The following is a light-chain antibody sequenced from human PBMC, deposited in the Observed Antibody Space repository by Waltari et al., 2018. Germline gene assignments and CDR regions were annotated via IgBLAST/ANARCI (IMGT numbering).Light chain of an antibody. CDR1: YSNIGNNV. Sequence: QSVLTQPPSASGTPGQRVTISCSGTYSNIGNNVVNWYQQLPGKAPKLLIYRNDLRPSGFPARFSGAKSGCSASLAIGGLQSEDEADYYCAAWDDSLNGHWVFGGGTKVTVL. CDR2: RND. V-gene: IGLV1-44*01. CDR3: AAWDDSLNGHWV. J-gene: IGLJ3*02.